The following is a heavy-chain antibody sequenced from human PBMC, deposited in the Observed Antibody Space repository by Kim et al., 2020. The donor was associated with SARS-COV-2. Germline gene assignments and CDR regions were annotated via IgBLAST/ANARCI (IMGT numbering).Heavy chain of an antibody. CDR3: SRRGVAGRSLGY. V-gene: IGHV3-72*01. J-gene: IGHJ4*02. Sequence: SEFAASVKGRFTLSRDESASALYLQMNNLKVEDTAIYYCSRRGVAGRSLGYWGQGTLVTVSS. D-gene: IGHD6-19*01. CDR2: S.